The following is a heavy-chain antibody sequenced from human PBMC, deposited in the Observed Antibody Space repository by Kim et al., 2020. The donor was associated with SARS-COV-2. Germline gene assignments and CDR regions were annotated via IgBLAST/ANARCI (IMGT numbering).Heavy chain of an antibody. Sequence: SETLSLTCTVSGGSISSSSYYWGWIRQPPGKGLEWIGSIYYSGSTYYNPSLKSRVTISVDTSKNQFSLKLSSVTAADTAVYYCARLRGYGLYYYYYGMDVWGQGTTVTVSS. CDR1: GGSISSSSYY. J-gene: IGHJ6*02. CDR2: IYYSGST. D-gene: IGHD5-18*01. V-gene: IGHV4-39*01. CDR3: ARLRGYGLYYYYYGMDV.